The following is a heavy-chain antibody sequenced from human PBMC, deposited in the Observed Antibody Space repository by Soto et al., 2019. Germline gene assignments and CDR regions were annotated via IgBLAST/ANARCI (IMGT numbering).Heavy chain of an antibody. CDR2: IYHSGST. CDR1: GGSISSSNW. Sequence: QVQLQESGPGLVKPSGTLSLTCAVSGGSISSSNWWSWVRQPPGKGLEWIGEIYHSGSTNYNPSLKSGVTISVDKSKNQFSLKLSSVTAADTAVYYCARAIVVVVAATRYNWFDPWGQGTLVTVSS. J-gene: IGHJ5*02. V-gene: IGHV4-4*02. CDR3: ARAIVVVVAATRYNWFDP. D-gene: IGHD2-15*01.